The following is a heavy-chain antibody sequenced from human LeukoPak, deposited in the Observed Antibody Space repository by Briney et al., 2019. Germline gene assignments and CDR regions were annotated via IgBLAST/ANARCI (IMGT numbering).Heavy chain of an antibody. CDR2: IYYSKNT. Sequence: PSETLSLTCTVSGGSISSSSAYWGWIRQPPGKGLEWIGSIYYSKNTYYNPSLKSRVTISAATSKNQFSLTLGSVSATDTAVCYCVSPRGFSYGYFDYWGQGTLVTVSS. V-gene: IGHV4-39*01. CDR1: GGSISSSSAY. CDR3: VSPRGFSYGYFDY. D-gene: IGHD5-18*01. J-gene: IGHJ4*02.